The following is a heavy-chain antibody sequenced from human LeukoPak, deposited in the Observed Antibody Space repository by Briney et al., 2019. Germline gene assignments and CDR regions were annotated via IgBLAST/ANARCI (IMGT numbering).Heavy chain of an antibody. V-gene: IGHV4-34*01. D-gene: IGHD6-13*01. CDR3: ARSSRSSSWYGY. J-gene: IGHJ4*02. CDR2: INHSGST. Sequence: SETLSLTCAVYGGSFSGYYWSWIRQPPGKGLEWIGEINHSGSTNYNPSLKSRVTISVDTSKNQFSLKLSSVTAADAAVYYCARSSRSSSWYGYWGQGTLVTVSS. CDR1: GGSFSGYY.